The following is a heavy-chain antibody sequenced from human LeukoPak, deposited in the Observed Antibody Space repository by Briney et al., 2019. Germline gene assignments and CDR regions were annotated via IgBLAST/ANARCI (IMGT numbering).Heavy chain of an antibody. CDR1: GGSISSSSYY. V-gene: IGHV4-39*07. CDR3: ARVRCSGGSCPYYYYYYMDV. D-gene: IGHD2-15*01. CDR2: IHYSWST. J-gene: IGHJ6*03. Sequence: PSETLSLTCTVSGGSISSSSYYWAWIRQPPGKGLEWIGSIHYSWSTYYNPSLQSRVTISIDTSKNQFSLKLRFLTAADTAVYYCARVRCSGGSCPYYYYYYMDVWGKGTTVIVSS.